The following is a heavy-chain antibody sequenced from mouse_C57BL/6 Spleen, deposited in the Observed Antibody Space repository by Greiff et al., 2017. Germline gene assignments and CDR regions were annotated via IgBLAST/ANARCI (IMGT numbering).Heavy chain of an antibody. CDR1: GYSITSGYY. J-gene: IGHJ2*01. Sequence: DVKLQESGPGLVKPSQSLSLTCSVTGYSITSGYYWNWIRQFPGNKLEWMGYISYDGSNNYNPSLKNRISITRDTSKNQFFLKLNSVTTEDTATYYCARENWDGEFYFDYWGQGTTLTVSS. CDR2: ISYDGSN. D-gene: IGHD4-1*01. CDR3: ARENWDGEFYFDY. V-gene: IGHV3-6*01.